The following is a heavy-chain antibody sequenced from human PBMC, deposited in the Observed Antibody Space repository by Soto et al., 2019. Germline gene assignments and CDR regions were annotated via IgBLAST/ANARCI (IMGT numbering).Heavy chain of an antibody. CDR1: GFTFSSYG. CDR3: ARDFSGVVPAAHYYYYNGMDV. Sequence: QVQLVESGGGVVQPGRSLRLSCAASGFTFSSYGTHWVRQAPGKRLEWVAVIRYDGSNKYYADSVKGRFTISRDNCKNTLYLQMNSLRAEDTAVYYCARDFSGVVPAAHYYYYNGMDVWGQGTTVTVSS. CDR2: IRYDGSNK. V-gene: IGHV3-33*01. D-gene: IGHD2-2*01. J-gene: IGHJ6*02.